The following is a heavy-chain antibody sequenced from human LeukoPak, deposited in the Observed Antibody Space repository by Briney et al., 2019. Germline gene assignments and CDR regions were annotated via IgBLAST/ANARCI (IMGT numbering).Heavy chain of an antibody. D-gene: IGHD3-22*01. V-gene: IGHV3-48*01. CDR1: GFTFSSYS. J-gene: IGHJ4*02. CDR3: ARGHRRYYYDSSGYNDY. Sequence: GGSLRLSCAASGFTFSSYSMNWVRQAPGKGLEWVSYISSSSSTIYYADSVKGRFTISRDNAKNSLYLQMNSLRAEDTAVYYCARGHRRYYYDSSGYNDYWGQGTLVTVSS. CDR2: ISSSSSTI.